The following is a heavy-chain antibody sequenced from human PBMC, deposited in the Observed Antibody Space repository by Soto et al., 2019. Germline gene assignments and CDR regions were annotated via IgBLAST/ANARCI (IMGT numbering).Heavy chain of an antibody. V-gene: IGHV1-69*13. CDR1: GGTFSSYT. Sequence: SVKVSCKASGGTFSSYTLSWVRQAPGQGLEWMGGIIPPLGTVNFAQRFQGRVTLTADDSTSTAYMELSSLTSDDTAVYYCARESGFRGNYGMDVWGQGTTVTVSS. J-gene: IGHJ6*02. CDR2: IIPPLGTV. CDR3: ARESGFRGNYGMDV. D-gene: IGHD3-22*01.